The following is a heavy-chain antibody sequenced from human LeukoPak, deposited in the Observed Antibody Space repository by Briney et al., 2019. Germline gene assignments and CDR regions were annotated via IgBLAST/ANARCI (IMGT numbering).Heavy chain of an antibody. V-gene: IGHV3-20*04. CDR2: INWNGGNT. D-gene: IGHD3-10*01. CDR1: GFTFDDYG. CDR3: ARARRAPMVRGVINWFDP. Sequence: PGGSLRLSCAASGFTFDDYGMSWVRQAPGKGLEWVSGINWNGGNTGYADSVKGRFTISRDNAKNSLYLQMNSLRAEDTALYYCARARRAPMVRGVINWFDPWGQGTLVTVSS. J-gene: IGHJ5*02.